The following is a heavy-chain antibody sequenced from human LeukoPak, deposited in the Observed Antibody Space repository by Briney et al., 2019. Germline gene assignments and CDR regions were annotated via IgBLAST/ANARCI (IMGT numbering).Heavy chain of an antibody. CDR2: INSDGSST. J-gene: IGHJ4*02. Sequence: GGSLRLSCAASGFTFSSYWMHWVRQAPGKGLVWVSRINSDGSSTSYADSVKGRFTISRDNAKNTLYLQMNSLRAEDTAVYYCARVFRIFNALKYWGQGTLVTVSS. D-gene: IGHD2/OR15-2a*01. V-gene: IGHV3-74*01. CDR1: GFTFSSYW. CDR3: ARVFRIFNALKY.